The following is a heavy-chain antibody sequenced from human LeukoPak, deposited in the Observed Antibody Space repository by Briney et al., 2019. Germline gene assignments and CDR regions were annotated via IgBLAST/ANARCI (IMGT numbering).Heavy chain of an antibody. CDR1: GYSISSGYY. D-gene: IGHD6-13*01. V-gene: IGHV4-38-2*02. J-gene: IGHJ4*02. Sequence: SETLSLTCTVSGYSISSGYYWGWIRQSPGKGLEWIGSIYHGGSTYYNPSLRSRVTISVDTSKNQFSLKLSSVTAADTAVYYCARGVAAAGFFDYWGQGTLVTVSS. CDR2: IYHGGST. CDR3: ARGVAAAGFFDY.